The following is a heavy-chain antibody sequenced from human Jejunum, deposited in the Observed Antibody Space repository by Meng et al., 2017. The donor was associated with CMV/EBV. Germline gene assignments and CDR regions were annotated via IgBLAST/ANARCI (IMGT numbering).Heavy chain of an antibody. CDR2: IYSGGSTT. Sequence: SGFTRSSSVLDWIRQTPGKGLVWVSTIYSGGSTTTNADSKKGRFTTSNNNDKKSLYIQITSMGDEATAYYFCTKEPISGYESFASWGQGTLVTVSS. CDR3: TKEPISGYESFAS. V-gene: IGHV3-74*01. CDR1: GFTRSSSV. J-gene: IGHJ4*02. D-gene: IGHD3-16*01.